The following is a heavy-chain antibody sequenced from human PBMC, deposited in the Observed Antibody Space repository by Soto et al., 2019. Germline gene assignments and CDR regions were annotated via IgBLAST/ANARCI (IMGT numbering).Heavy chain of an antibody. CDR3: ARNGTYSSALSQYSGMDV. J-gene: IGHJ6*02. CDR2: IVPMFGTA. Sequence: QVQLVQSGAEVKEPGSSVKVSCKASGGTFADFIMNWVRQTPGQGLEWMGGIVPMFGTATYAEKFKGRVTISATGATSTAYIELTSLRSEDTAVYYCARNGTYSSALSQYSGMDVWCQGTTVSVP. D-gene: IGHD6-25*01. V-gene: IGHV1-69*01. CDR1: GGTFADFI.